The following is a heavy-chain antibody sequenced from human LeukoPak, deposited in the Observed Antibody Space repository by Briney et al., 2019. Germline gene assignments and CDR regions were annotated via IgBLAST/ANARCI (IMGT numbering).Heavy chain of an antibody. Sequence: GGSLRLSCVDSGITFSKYWMSWVRQAPGKGLEWVANIKQDGGEKYYVDSVKGRFTISRDNAKNSLYLQMNSLRVEDTAVYYCARDRGYCSSTSCLFDCWGQGTLVTVSS. CDR2: IKQDGGEK. V-gene: IGHV3-7*03. CDR3: ARDRGYCSSTSCLFDC. J-gene: IGHJ4*02. D-gene: IGHD2-2*01. CDR1: GITFSKYW.